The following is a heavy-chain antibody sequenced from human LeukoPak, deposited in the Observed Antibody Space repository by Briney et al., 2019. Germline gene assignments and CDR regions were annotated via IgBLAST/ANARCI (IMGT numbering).Heavy chain of an antibody. CDR1: GFTFSSYS. J-gene: IGHJ4*02. CDR3: AKDPNSSGYYHDY. D-gene: IGHD3-22*01. Sequence: GGSLRLSCAASGFTFSSYSMNWVRQAPGKGLEWVSSISSSSSYIYYADSVKGRFTISRDNSKNTLYLQMNSLRAEDTAVYYCAKDPNSSGYYHDYWGQGTLVTVS. V-gene: IGHV3-21*04. CDR2: ISSSSSYI.